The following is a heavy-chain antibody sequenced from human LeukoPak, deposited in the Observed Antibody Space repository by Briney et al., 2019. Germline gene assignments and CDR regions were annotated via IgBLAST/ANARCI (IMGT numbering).Heavy chain of an antibody. J-gene: IGHJ4*02. CDR1: GFTFSSYG. CDR2: ISGSVIGT. D-gene: IGHD3-10*01. Sequence: GGSLRLSCAASGFTFSSYGMSWVRQAPGKGLEWVSVISGSVIGTYYADSVRGRFTISRDSSKNTLYLQMNSLRAEDTAVYYCAKDLGVWFGELGSSTPDYWGQGTLVTVS. CDR3: AKDLGVWFGELGSSTPDY. V-gene: IGHV3-23*01.